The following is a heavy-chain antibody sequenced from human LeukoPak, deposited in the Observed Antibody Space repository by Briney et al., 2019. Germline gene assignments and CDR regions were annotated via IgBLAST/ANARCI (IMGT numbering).Heavy chain of an antibody. Sequence: PGGSLRLSCAASGFTFSTYAMSWVRQAPGKGLEWVSAISGSGGTTYNADSVKGRFTISRDDAKNSLYLQVNSLRAEDTAVYYCARDAQTGTLFDYWGQGTLVTVSS. CDR2: ISGSGGTT. CDR3: ARDAQTGTLFDY. CDR1: GFTFSTYA. V-gene: IGHV3-23*01. D-gene: IGHD7-27*01. J-gene: IGHJ4*02.